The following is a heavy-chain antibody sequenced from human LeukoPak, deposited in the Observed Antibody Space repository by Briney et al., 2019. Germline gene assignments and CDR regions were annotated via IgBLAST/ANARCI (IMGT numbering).Heavy chain of an antibody. CDR1: GGSISSSSYY. D-gene: IGHD2-15*01. CDR3: ARDLRYCSGGSCYDAFDI. V-gene: IGHV4-39*07. Sequence: SETLSLTCTVSGGSISSSSYYWGWIRQPPGKGLEWIGSIYYSGSTYYNPSLKSRVTISVDTSKNQFSLKLSSVTAADTAVYYCARDLRYCSGGSCYDAFDIWGQGTMVTVSS. CDR2: IYYSGST. J-gene: IGHJ3*02.